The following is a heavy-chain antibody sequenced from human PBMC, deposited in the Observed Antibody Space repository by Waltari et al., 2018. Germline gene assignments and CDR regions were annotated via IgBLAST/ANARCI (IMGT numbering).Heavy chain of an antibody. Sequence: EVQLVESGGDLFQPGGSLRLSCAASGFTFSNSWMDWVRQAPGKGLGGVANRRPDEREKNYVDSVEGRFTISRENAKNSLYLQMNSLRADDTAVYYCSRSLDDWGQGSTVTVSS. V-gene: IGHV3-7*01. J-gene: IGHJ6*02. CDR3: SRSLDD. CDR2: RRPDEREK. CDR1: GFTFSNSW.